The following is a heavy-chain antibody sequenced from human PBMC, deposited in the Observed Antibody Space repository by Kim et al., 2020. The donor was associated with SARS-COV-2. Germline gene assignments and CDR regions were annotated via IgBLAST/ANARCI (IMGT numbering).Heavy chain of an antibody. CDR2: IYYSGST. CDR1: GGSVSSGSYY. D-gene: IGHD3-16*02. Sequence: SETLSLTCTVSGGSVSSGSYYWSWIRQPPGKGLEWIGYIYYSGSTNYNPSLKSRVTISVDTSKNQFSLKLSSVTAADTAVYYCARSGLSGAKYDYVWGSYRGSWFDPWGQGTLVTVSS. V-gene: IGHV4-61*01. CDR3: ARSGLSGAKYDYVWGSYRGSWFDP. J-gene: IGHJ5*02.